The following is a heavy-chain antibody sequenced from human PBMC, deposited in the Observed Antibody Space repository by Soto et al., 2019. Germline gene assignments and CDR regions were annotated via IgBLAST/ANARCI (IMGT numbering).Heavy chain of an antibody. J-gene: IGHJ3*02. V-gene: IGHV1-69*13. CDR2: IIPIFGTA. CDR3: ARDGRYYYDSSGYYPRAFDI. D-gene: IGHD3-22*01. Sequence: SVKVSCKASGYTFSSYAISWVRQAPGQGLEWMGGIIPIFGTANYAQKFQGRVTITADESTSTAYMELSSLRSEDTAVYYCARDGRYYYDSSGYYPRAFDIWGQGTMVTVSS. CDR1: GYTFSSYA.